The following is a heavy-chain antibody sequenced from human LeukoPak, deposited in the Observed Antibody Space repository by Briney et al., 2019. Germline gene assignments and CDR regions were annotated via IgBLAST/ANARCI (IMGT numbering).Heavy chain of an antibody. CDR1: GGSFSGYY. Sequence: KPSETLSLTCAVYGGSFSGYYWSWIRQPPGKGLEWIGEINHSGSTNYSPSLKSRVTISVDTSKNQFSLKLSSVTAADTAVYYCARGYCSSTSCWFDPWGQGTLVTVSS. CDR2: INHSGST. V-gene: IGHV4-34*01. D-gene: IGHD2-2*01. CDR3: ARGYCSSTSCWFDP. J-gene: IGHJ5*02.